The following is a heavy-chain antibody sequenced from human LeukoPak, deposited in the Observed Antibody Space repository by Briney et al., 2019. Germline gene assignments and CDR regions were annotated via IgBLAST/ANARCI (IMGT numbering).Heavy chain of an antibody. D-gene: IGHD3-22*01. CDR3: ARDLRYYDSSGYCKDAFDI. CDR1: GFTFRSYS. Sequence: GGSLRLSCAASGFTFRSYSMNWVRQAPGKGLEWVSSISTSRSYIYYADSVKGRFTISRDNAKNSLYLQMNSLRAEDTAVYYCARDLRYYDSSGYCKDAFDIWGQGTMVTVSS. CDR2: ISTSRSYI. J-gene: IGHJ3*02. V-gene: IGHV3-21*01.